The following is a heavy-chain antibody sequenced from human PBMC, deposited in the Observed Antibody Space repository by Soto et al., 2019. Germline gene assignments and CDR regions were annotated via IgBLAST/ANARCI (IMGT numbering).Heavy chain of an antibody. CDR1: GGSISSGGYY. V-gene: IGHV4-31*03. CDR2: IYYSGST. CDR3: ARVDYYDSSGYNKVFDY. J-gene: IGHJ4*02. D-gene: IGHD3-22*01. Sequence: QVQLQESGPGLVKPSQTLSLTCTVSGGSISSGGYYWSWIRQHPGKGLEWIGYIYYSGSTYYNPPLKSRVTISVDTSKNQFSLKLSSVTAADTAVYYCARVDYYDSSGYNKVFDYWGQGTLVTVSS.